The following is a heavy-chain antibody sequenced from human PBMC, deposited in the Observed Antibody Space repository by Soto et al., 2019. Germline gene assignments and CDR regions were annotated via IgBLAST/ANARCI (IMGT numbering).Heavy chain of an antibody. Sequence: QVQLVQSGAEVKKPGSSVKVSCKASGGTFTNYAINWVRQAPGQGLEWMGGIIPISGAVHYAQKFQGRVTITADESTSTVYMALSSLRSENTAVDYCASTTTVYNWFDLWGQGTLVTVCS. CDR2: IIPISGAV. CDR3: ASTTTVYNWFDL. D-gene: IGHD1-1*01. J-gene: IGHJ5*02. V-gene: IGHV1-69*01. CDR1: GGTFTNYA.